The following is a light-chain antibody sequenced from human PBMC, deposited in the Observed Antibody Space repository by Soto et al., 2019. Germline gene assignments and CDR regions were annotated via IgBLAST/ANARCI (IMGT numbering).Light chain of an antibody. J-gene: IGLJ2*01. CDR3: ATWDGSLPGEV. V-gene: IGLV1-51*01. CDR2: DNN. CDR1: SSNIGNNY. Sequence: QSVLTQSPSVSAAAGQQVTICCSGSSSNIGNNYVSWYQQLPGTAPKLLIYDNNKRPSGIPDRFSGSKSGTSGTLDITGLQTWDEADYYCATWDGSLPGEVFGGGTKLTVL.